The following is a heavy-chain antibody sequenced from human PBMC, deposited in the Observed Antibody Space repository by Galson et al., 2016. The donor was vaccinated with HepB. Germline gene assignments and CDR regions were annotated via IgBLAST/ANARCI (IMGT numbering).Heavy chain of an antibody. CDR3: ARAGGSGSPSYYFDY. CDR1: SDSIGSVSYY. V-gene: IGHV4-61*02. J-gene: IGHJ4*02. CDR2: IYTSGST. D-gene: IGHD3-10*01. Sequence: TLSLTCAVSSDSIGSVSYYWNWIRQPAGKGLEWIGRIYTSGSTNYNPSLKSRVTMSVDTSKNQFSLNLSSVTAADTAVYYCARAGGSGSPSYYFDYWGRGTLVTVSS.